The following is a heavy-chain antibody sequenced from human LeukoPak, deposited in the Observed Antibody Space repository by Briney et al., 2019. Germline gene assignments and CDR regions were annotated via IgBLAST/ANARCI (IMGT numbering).Heavy chain of an antibody. CDR1: GFTVGNAW. CDR3: TSSLGYSGNSWYDC. V-gene: IGHV3-15*07. D-gene: IGHD4-23*01. CDR2: IKTKTDGGTT. J-gene: IGHJ4*02. Sequence: GGSLRLSCAASGFTVGNAWMNWVRQAPGKGLEWVGRIKTKTDGGTTGYAAPVKGRFTISRDDTKNTVYLQMNSLKTEDTAVYYCTSSLGYSGNSWYDCWGQGTLVTVSS.